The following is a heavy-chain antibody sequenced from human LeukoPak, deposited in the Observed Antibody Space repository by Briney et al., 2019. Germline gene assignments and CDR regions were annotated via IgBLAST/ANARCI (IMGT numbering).Heavy chain of an antibody. Sequence: GGSLRLSCAASGFTFSSYKMNWVRQAPGKGLEWVSYISSSGSTIYYADSVKGRFTISRDNAKNSLYLQMNSLRAEDTAVYYCAKEGPLAPSPFYDYVWGSYRFTAFDIWGQGTMVTVSS. CDR1: GFTFSSYK. CDR2: ISSSGSTI. V-gene: IGHV3-48*03. D-gene: IGHD3-16*02. J-gene: IGHJ3*02. CDR3: AKEGPLAPSPFYDYVWGSYRFTAFDI.